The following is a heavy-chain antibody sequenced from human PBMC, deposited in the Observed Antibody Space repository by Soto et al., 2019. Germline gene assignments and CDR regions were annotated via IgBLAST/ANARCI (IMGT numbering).Heavy chain of an antibody. V-gene: IGHV4-34*01. D-gene: IGHD4-17*01. CDR3: ARGDWKDYDCGDYYYYGMDV. J-gene: IGHJ6*02. CDR2: INHSGST. Sequence: SETLSLTCAVYGGSFSGYYWSWIRQPPGKGLEWIGEINHSGSTNYNPSLKSRVTISVDTSKNQFSLKLSSVTAADTAVYYCARGDWKDYDCGDYYYYGMDVWGQGTTVTVS. CDR1: GGSFSGYY.